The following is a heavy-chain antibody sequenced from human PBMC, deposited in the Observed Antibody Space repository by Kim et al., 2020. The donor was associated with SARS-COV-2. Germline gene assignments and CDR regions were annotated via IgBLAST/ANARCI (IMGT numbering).Heavy chain of an antibody. D-gene: IGHD3-3*01. CDR3: AKDGYDFWSGYYTAGYFQH. CDR1: GFTFSSYA. Sequence: GGSLRLSCAASGFTFSSYAMSWVRQAPGKGLEWVSAISGSGGSTYYADSVKGRFTISRDNSKNTPYLQMNSLRAEDTAVYYCAKDGYDFWSGYYTAGYFQHWGQGTLVTVSS. V-gene: IGHV3-23*01. CDR2: ISGSGGST. J-gene: IGHJ1*01.